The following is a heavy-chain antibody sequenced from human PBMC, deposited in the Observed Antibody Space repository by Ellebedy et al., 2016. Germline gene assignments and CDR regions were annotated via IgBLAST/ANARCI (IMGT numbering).Heavy chain of an antibody. J-gene: IGHJ5*02. CDR2: FDPEDGET. CDR1: GYTLTELS. CDR3: ATVGDGYAGRLAMKNWFDP. Sequence: ASVKVSXXVSGYTLTELSMHWVRQAPGKGLEWMGGFDPEDGETIYAQKFQGRVTMTEDTSTDTAYMELSSLRSEDTAVYYCATVGDGYAGRLAMKNWFDPWGQGTLVTVSS. V-gene: IGHV1-24*01. D-gene: IGHD5-24*01.